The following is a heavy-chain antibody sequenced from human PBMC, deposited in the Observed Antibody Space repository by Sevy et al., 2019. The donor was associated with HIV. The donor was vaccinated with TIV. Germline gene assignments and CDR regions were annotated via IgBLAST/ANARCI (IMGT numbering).Heavy chain of an antibody. Sequence: GGSLRLSCAASGFTFEDYALHWVRQVPGKGLEWVSGISWNSGRIGYADSVKGRFTISRDNAKNSLYLQMNSLRAEDTAFYSCAKDSYYDSSGYFDAWGQGTLVTVSS. J-gene: IGHJ4*02. CDR3: AKDSYYDSSGYFDA. CDR2: ISWNSGRI. D-gene: IGHD3-22*01. V-gene: IGHV3-9*01. CDR1: GFTFEDYA.